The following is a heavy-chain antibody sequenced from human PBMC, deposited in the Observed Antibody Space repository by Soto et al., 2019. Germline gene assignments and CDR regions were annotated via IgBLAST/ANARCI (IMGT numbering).Heavy chain of an antibody. CDR2: ISNSGST. Sequence: QVQLQESGPGLVKPSETLSLTCTVSGGSVTSGSYYWSWIRQPPGKGLEWIGYISNSGSTKNNPSHKSRVTISVDTSKNQFSLNLNSVTAADTAVYYCGRGPMGGAYFVRHYGVDVWGHGTTVTVSS. V-gene: IGHV4-61*01. CDR3: GRGPMGGAYFVRHYGVDV. D-gene: IGHD3-16*01. J-gene: IGHJ6*02. CDR1: GGSVTSGSYY.